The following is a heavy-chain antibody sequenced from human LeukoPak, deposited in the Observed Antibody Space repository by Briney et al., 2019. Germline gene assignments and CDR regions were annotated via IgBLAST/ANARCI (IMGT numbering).Heavy chain of an antibody. CDR2: ISWNSGSI. Sequence: GGSLRLSCAASGFTFDDYAMHWVRQAPGKGLEWVSGISWNSGSIGHADSVKGRFTISRDNAKNSLYLQMNSLRAEDTAVYYCAKGPDAFDIWGQGTMVTVSS. V-gene: IGHV3-9*01. J-gene: IGHJ3*02. CDR1: GFTFDDYA. CDR3: AKGPDAFDI.